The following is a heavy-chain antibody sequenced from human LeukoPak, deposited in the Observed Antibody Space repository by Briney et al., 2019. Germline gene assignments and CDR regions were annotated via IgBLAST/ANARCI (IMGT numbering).Heavy chain of an antibody. V-gene: IGHV4-59*01. J-gene: IGHJ6*03. Sequence: SETLSLTCTVSGGSISSYYWSWIRQPPGKGLEWIGYIYYSGSTNYNPSLKSRVTISVDTPKNQLSLKLSSVTAADTAVYYCARAGGYRGYMDVWGKGTMVTISS. D-gene: IGHD1-1*01. CDR2: IYYSGST. CDR1: GGSISSYY. CDR3: ARAGGYRGYMDV.